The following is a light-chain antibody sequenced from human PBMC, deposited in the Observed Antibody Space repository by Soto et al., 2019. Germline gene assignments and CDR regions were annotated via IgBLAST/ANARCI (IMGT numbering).Light chain of an antibody. V-gene: IGKV3-20*01. J-gene: IGKJ1*01. Sequence: EIVLTQSPGSLSLSPGEGATLFCRASQSVSSNFFAWYQQKPGQAPRLLINGASTRATGIPDRFSGSGSGTDFTLTISRLEAEDFAVYYGQQYASSVTFGQGTKVEIK. CDR1: QSVSSNF. CDR3: QQYASSVT. CDR2: GAS.